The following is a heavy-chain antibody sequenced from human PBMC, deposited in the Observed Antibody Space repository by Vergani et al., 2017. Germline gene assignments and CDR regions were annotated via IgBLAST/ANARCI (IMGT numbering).Heavy chain of an antibody. J-gene: IGHJ3*02. Sequence: QVQLQESGPGLVKPSQTLSLTCTVSGGSISSGDYYWSWIRQPPGKGLEWIGYIYYSGSTYYNPSLKSRVTISVETSKNQFSLKLSSVTAADTAVYYCARRKTEGELRVDDAFDIWGQGTMVTVSS. V-gene: IGHV4-30-4*08. D-gene: IGHD1-26*01. CDR2: IYYSGST. CDR1: GGSISSGDYY. CDR3: ARRKTEGELRVDDAFDI.